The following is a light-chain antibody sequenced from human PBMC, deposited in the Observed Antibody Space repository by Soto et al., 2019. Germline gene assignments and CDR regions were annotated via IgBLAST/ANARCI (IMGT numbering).Light chain of an antibody. Sequence: QSVLTQPASVSGSPGQSITISCTGTSSDVGGYNYVSWYQQHPGKAPKLIIFGVSNRPSGVSNRFSASKSVNTASLTISGLQTEDEADYFCGSYTSTNTYVFGTGTKVTVL. CDR2: GVS. CDR1: SSDVGGYNY. CDR3: GSYTSTNTYV. V-gene: IGLV2-14*01. J-gene: IGLJ1*01.